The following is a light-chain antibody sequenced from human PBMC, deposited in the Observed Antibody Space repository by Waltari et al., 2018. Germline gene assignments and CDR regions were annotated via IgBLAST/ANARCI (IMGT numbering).Light chain of an antibody. V-gene: IGKV4-1*01. J-gene: IGKJ2*01. CDR3: QLYDSATLA. Sequence: DIVMTQSLDSLAVSLGERATINCKSSQSVVHSSNNKNYLAWYQQKPGQSPKLLIYWASTLEPAVPDRFSCRGSGTDFTLTIRSLQAEDGSVYYCQLYDSATLALGQGTKLEIK. CDR2: WAS. CDR1: QSVVHSSNNKNY.